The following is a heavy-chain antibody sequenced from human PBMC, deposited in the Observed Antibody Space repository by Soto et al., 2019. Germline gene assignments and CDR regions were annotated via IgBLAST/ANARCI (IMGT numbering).Heavy chain of an antibody. CDR3: ARDYRHPSGGMDV. CDR1: GGSINGGDYH. D-gene: IGHD3-16*02. J-gene: IGHJ6*02. CDR2: IYYSGST. Sequence: PSETLSLTCTVSGGSINGGDYHWTWIRQPPGKGLEWIGAIYYSGSTYYIPALKSRIRISVDTSMNQFALKLSSVTAADTAVYYCARDYRHPSGGMDVWGQGTTVTVSS. V-gene: IGHV4-30-4*01.